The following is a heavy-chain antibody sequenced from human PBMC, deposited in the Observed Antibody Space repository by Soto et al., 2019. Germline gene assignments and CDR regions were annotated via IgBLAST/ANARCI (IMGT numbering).Heavy chain of an antibody. D-gene: IGHD2-2*01. Sequence: TLSLTWTVSGGSISTGGYYWSWIGQHPGKGLEWIGYIYYSGSTYYNPSLKSRVTISVDTSKNQFSLKLSSVTAADTAVYYCARWGYCSSTSCSTLRLDPWGQGTLVTVSS. J-gene: IGHJ5*02. V-gene: IGHV4-31*02. CDR2: IYYSGST. CDR1: GGSISTGGYY. CDR3: ARWGYCSSTSCSTLRLDP.